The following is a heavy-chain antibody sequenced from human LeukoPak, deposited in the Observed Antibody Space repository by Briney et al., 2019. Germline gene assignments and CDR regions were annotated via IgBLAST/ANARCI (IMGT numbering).Heavy chain of an antibody. CDR2: ISNSGSYI. V-gene: IGHV3-21*04. CDR1: GFTFSSYT. Sequence: PGRSLRLSCAASGFTFSSYTLDWVRQTPGQGLDLVSSISNSGSYIYYADSVKGRFTISRDNSKNTLYLLMNSLRAEDTALYYCAKDLQGGRYYGMDVWGQGTTVSVSS. CDR3: AKDLQGGRYYGMDV. D-gene: IGHD1-26*01. J-gene: IGHJ6*02.